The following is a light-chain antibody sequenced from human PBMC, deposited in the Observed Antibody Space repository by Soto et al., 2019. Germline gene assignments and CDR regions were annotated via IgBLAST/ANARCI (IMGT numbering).Light chain of an antibody. Sequence: QSALTQPASVSGSPGQSVTISCTGTSSDVGSYNIVSWYQQHPDKAPKLMIYEDNKWPSGVSNRFSGSKSGNTASLTISGLQAEDEADYYCCSYAGSSTYVFGTGTKLTVL. CDR3: CSYAGSSTYV. V-gene: IGLV2-23*01. J-gene: IGLJ1*01. CDR1: SSDVGSYNI. CDR2: EDN.